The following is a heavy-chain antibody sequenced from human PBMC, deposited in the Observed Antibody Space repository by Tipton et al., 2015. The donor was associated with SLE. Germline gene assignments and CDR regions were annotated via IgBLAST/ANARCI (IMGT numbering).Heavy chain of an antibody. V-gene: IGHV4-4*02. Sequence: LTCTVSGLSMTTRPWWTWVRQPPGKGLEWIGLIYNSGITNYNPSLQSRVTISVDTSKNQFSLKLSSVTAADTAVYYCARGGVGATGLGYYMDVWGKGTTVTVSS. J-gene: IGHJ6*03. CDR1: GLSMTTRPW. D-gene: IGHD1-26*01. CDR3: ARGGVGATGLGYYMDV. CDR2: IYNSGIT.